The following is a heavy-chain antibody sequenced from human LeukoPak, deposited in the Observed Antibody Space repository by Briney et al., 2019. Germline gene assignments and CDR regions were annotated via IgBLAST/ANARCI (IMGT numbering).Heavy chain of an antibody. V-gene: IGHV4-39*01. D-gene: IGHD3-9*01. Sequence: SETLSLTCTVSGGSISSNYWGWIRQPPGKGLEWIGSIYYSGSTYYNPSLKSRVTISVDTSKNQFSLKVRSVTAADTAVYHCARGLTGSYFDYWGQGTLVTVSS. CDR2: IYYSGST. J-gene: IGHJ4*02. CDR1: GGSISSNY. CDR3: ARGLTGSYFDY.